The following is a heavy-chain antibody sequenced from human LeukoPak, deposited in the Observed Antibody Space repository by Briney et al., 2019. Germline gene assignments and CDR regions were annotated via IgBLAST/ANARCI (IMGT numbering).Heavy chain of an antibody. CDR2: ISSSSSI. J-gene: IGHJ4*02. V-gene: IGHV3-21*01. Sequence: GGSLRLSCAASGFTSSSYSMNWVRQAPGKGLEWVSSISSSSSIYYADSVKGRFTISRDNAKNSLYLQMNSLRAEDTAVYYCARTTYDYVWGSYPPDYWGQGTLVTVSS. CDR1: GFTSSSYS. D-gene: IGHD3-16*02. CDR3: ARTTYDYVWGSYPPDY.